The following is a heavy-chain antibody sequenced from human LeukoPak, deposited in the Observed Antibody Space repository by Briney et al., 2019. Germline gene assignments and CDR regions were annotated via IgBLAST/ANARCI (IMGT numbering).Heavy chain of an antibody. CDR3: ARERVDYGGTLDY. J-gene: IGHJ4*02. D-gene: IGHD4-23*01. CDR2: ISSSSSYI. CDR1: GFTFSSYS. Sequence: GGSLRLSCAASGFTFSSYSMNWVRQAPGKGLEWVSSISSSSSYIYYANSVKGRFTISRDNSKNTLYLQMGSLRAEDMAVYYCARERVDYGGTLDYWGQGTLVTVSS. V-gene: IGHV3-21*01.